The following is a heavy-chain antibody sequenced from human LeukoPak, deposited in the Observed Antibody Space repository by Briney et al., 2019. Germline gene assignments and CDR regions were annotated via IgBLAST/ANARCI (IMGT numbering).Heavy chain of an antibody. D-gene: IGHD4-11*01. Sequence: SVKVSCKASGGTFSSYAIGWVRQAPGQGLEWMGGIIPIFGTANYAQKFQGRVTITTDESTSTAYMELSSLRSEDTAVYYCARLPHDYSNYVQFDPWGQGTLVTVSS. J-gene: IGHJ5*02. CDR2: IIPIFGTA. V-gene: IGHV1-69*05. CDR1: GGTFSSYA. CDR3: ARLPHDYSNYVQFDP.